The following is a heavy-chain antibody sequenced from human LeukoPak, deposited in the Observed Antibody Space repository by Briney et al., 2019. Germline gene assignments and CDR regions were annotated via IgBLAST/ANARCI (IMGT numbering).Heavy chain of an antibody. CDR2: ISGSGGST. CDR1: GFTFSSYA. V-gene: IGHV3-23*01. D-gene: IGHD3-22*01. Sequence: GGSLRLSCAASGFTFSSYAMTWVRQAPGKGLEWVSVISGSGGSTYYADSVKGRFTISRDNSKNTLYLQMNSLRAEDTAVYYCAKAFLYDSSGYYYGGQGTLVTVSS. J-gene: IGHJ4*02. CDR3: AKAFLYDSSGYYY.